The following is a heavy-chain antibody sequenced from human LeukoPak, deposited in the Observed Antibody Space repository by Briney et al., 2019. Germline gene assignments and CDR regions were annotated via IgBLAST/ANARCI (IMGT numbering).Heavy chain of an antibody. Sequence: ASVKVSCKASGYTFTSYDINWVRLATGQGLEWMGWNNPNSGGTNYAQKFQGRVTMTRDTSISTAYMELSRLRSDDTAVYYCARDQARGSYYYYYYMDVWGKGTTVTVSS. CDR1: GYTFTSYD. D-gene: IGHD3-10*01. CDR2: NNPNSGGT. CDR3: ARDQARGSYYYYYYMDV. J-gene: IGHJ6*03. V-gene: IGHV1-2*02.